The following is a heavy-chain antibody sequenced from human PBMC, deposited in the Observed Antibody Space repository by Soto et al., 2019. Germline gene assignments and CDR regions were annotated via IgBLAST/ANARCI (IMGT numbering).Heavy chain of an antibody. CDR1: GGSISSSSYY. CDR3: ARGPTAARGAAWYYYYYMDV. J-gene: IGHJ6*03. CDR2: IYYSGST. Sequence: SETLSLTCTVSGGSISSSSYYWGWIRQPPGKGLEWIGSIYYSGSTNYNPSLKSRVTISVDTSKNQFSPKLSSVTAADTAVYYCARGPTAARGAAWYYYYYMDVWGKATTVTVSS. V-gene: IGHV4-39*07. D-gene: IGHD6-6*01.